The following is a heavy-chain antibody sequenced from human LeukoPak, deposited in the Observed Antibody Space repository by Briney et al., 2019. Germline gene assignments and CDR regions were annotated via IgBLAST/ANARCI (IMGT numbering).Heavy chain of an antibody. CDR1: GGSISSGGYY. V-gene: IGHV4-31*03. Sequence: PSQTLSLTCTVSGGSISSGGYYWSWIRQHPGKGLEWIGYIYYSGSTNYNPSLKSRVTISVDTSKNQFSLKLSFVTAADTAVYYCARHQGSGYSPFDYWGQGTLVTVSS. J-gene: IGHJ4*02. CDR3: ARHQGSGYSPFDY. CDR2: IYYSGST. D-gene: IGHD3-22*01.